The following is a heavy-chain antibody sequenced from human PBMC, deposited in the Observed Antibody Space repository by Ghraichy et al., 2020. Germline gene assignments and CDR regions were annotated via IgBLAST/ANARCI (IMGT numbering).Heavy chain of an antibody. V-gene: IGHV3-74*01. CDR2: INGAGSTT. D-gene: IGHD5-18*01. J-gene: IGHJ4*02. CDR3: VSGGGYSYGYFGY. Sequence: GGSLRLSCTASGFTLSSYWMHWVRQAPGKGLVWVSRINGAGSTTSSADSVKGRCTISRNNAKNTVYLQMHSLKAEDTAVYYWVSGGGYSYGYFGYWGQGTLYTAPS. CDR1: GFTLSSYW.